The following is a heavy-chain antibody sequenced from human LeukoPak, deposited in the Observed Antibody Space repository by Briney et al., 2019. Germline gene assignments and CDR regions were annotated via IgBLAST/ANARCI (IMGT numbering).Heavy chain of an antibody. CDR3: AKDRFFYDSGSKAN. V-gene: IGHV3-9*01. D-gene: IGHD3-22*01. J-gene: IGHJ4*02. Sequence: PGGSLRLSCAASGFKFDDYAMHWVRQAPGKGLEWVSGISWNSGSITYADSVKGRFTISRDNAMNSLYLQMNSLRVEDTAFYYCAKDRFFYDSGSKANWGQGTLVTVSS. CDR1: GFKFDDYA. CDR2: ISWNSGSI.